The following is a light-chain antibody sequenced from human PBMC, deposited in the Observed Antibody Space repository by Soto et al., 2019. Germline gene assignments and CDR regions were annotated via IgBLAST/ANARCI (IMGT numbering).Light chain of an antibody. J-gene: IGKJ3*01. CDR2: AAS. V-gene: IGKV1-9*01. Sequence: IQLTQSPSSLSASVGDRVTITCRASQGISSYLAWYQEKPGKAPKLLIYAASTLQSGVPSRFSGSGSGTEFTLTISSLQPDDFATYYCQQYNSYGVTFGPGTKVDIK. CDR3: QQYNSYGVT. CDR1: QGISSY.